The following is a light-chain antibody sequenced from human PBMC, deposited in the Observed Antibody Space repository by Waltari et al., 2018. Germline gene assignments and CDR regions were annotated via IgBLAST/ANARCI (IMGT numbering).Light chain of an antibody. CDR3: CSYTTTTTWV. V-gene: IGLV2-14*03. CDR1: GSDIGGFNY. J-gene: IGLJ3*02. CDR2: GVS. Sequence: QSALTQPASVSGSPGQSITISCSGTGSDIGGFNYVSWYQQRPGKAPKLVIYGVSQRPSGVSDRFSGSKSGNRASLTISGLQAEDDSDYYCCSYTTTTTWVFGGGTKLTVL.